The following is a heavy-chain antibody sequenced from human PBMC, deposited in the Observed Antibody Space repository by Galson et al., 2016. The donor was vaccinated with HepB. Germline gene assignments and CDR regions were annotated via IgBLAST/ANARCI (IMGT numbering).Heavy chain of an antibody. J-gene: IGHJ6*02. CDR1: GFSLSTSGMR. CDR2: IDWDDDK. D-gene: IGHD1-26*01. V-gene: IGHV2-70*04. CDR3: ARIPGGYQGPQYGMDV. Sequence: PALVKPTQTLTLTCTFSGFSLSTSGMRVSWIRQPPGKALEWLARIDWDDDKFYSTSLKTRLTISKDTSKNQVVLTMTNMDTVDTATYYCARIPGGYQGPQYGMDVWGQGTTVTVSS.